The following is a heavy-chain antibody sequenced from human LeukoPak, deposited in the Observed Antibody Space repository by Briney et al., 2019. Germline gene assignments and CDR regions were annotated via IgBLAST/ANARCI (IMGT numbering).Heavy chain of an antibody. J-gene: IGHJ5*02. Sequence: ASVKVSCKASGYTFTSYYMHLVRQAPGQGLEWMGIINPSGGSTSYAQKFQGRVTMTRDTSTSTVYMELSSLRSEDTAVYYCAREGCSSTSCYAQGGDWFDPWGQGTLVTVSS. CDR3: AREGCSSTSCYAQGGDWFDP. V-gene: IGHV1-46*01. CDR1: GYTFTSYY. D-gene: IGHD2-2*01. CDR2: INPSGGST.